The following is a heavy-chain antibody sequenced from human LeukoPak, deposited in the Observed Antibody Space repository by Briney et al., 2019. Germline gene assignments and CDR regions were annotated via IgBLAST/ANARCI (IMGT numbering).Heavy chain of an antibody. D-gene: IGHD5-12*01. J-gene: IGHJ4*02. V-gene: IGHV1-18*01. Sequence: ASVKVSCKASGYTFTSYGISWVRQAPGRGLEWMGWISAYNGNTNYAQKLQGRVTMTTDTSTSTAYMELRSLRSDDTAVYYCARVSDIVATITPHDFDYWGQGTLVTVSS. CDR3: ARVSDIVATITPHDFDY. CDR1: GYTFTSYG. CDR2: ISAYNGNT.